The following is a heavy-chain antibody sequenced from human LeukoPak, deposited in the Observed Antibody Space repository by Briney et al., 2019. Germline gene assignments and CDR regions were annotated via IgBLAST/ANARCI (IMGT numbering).Heavy chain of an antibody. CDR2: INHSGYT. Sequence: SETLSLTRAVSGVSFNDYYWAWVRQTPGEGLEWIGEINHSGYTNDSLSLKSRVTLSIDTSRKQFSLNLRSVTVADAGTYYCTRMTTGHDYWGQGTLVTVSS. CDR1: GVSFNDYY. J-gene: IGHJ4*02. CDR3: TRMTTGHDY. D-gene: IGHD4-17*01. V-gene: IGHV4-34*01.